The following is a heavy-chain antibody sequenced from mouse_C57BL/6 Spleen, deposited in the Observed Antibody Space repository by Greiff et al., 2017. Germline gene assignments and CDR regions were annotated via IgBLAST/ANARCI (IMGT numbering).Heavy chain of an antibody. J-gene: IGHJ4*01. CDR3: AREEGYDKGYYYAMDY. V-gene: IGHV3-6*01. CDR1: GYSITSGYY. Sequence: EVKLMESGPGLVKPSQSLSLTCSVTGYSITSGYYWNWIRQFPGNKLEWMGYISYDGSNNYNPSLKNRISITRDTSKNQFFLKLNSVTTEDTATYYCAREEGYDKGYYYAMDYWGQGTSVTVSS. CDR2: ISYDGSN. D-gene: IGHD2-2*01.